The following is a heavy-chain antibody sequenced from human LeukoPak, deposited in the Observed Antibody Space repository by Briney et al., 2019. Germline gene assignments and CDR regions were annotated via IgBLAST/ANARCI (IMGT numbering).Heavy chain of an antibody. D-gene: IGHD6-6*01. CDR2: ISSRSSYI. CDR1: GFTFSSYS. CDR3: ARDEYSSSQFSYYYYYMDV. Sequence: GGSLRLSCAASGFTFSSYSMNWVRQAPGKGLEWVSSISSRSSYIDYADSLKGRFTISRDNAKNSLYLQMNSLRAEDTAVYYCARDEYSSSQFSYYYYYMDVWGKGTTVTVSS. J-gene: IGHJ6*03. V-gene: IGHV3-21*01.